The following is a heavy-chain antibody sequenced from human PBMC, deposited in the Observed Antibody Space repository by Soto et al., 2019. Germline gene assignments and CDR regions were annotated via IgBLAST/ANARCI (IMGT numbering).Heavy chain of an antibody. CDR3: ARATYYNRRWFDP. J-gene: IGHJ5*02. Sequence: ETLSLTCAVYGGSFSGYYWSWIRQPPGKGLEWIGEINHSGSTNCNPSLKSRVTISVDTSKNQFSLKLSSVTAADTAVYYCARATYYNRRWFDPWGQGTLVTVSS. CDR1: GGSFSGYY. D-gene: IGHD1-26*01. V-gene: IGHV4-34*01. CDR2: INHSGST.